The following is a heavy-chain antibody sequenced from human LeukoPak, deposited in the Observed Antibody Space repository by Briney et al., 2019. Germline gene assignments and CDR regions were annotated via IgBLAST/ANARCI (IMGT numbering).Heavy chain of an antibody. Sequence: GGSLRLSCAASGFTFDDYGMSWVRQAPGKGLEWVSGINWNGGSTGYADSVKGRFTISRGNAKNSLYLQMNSLRAEDTALYYCARGSGFADTYYYDGSGYYLSDYWGQGTLVTVSS. D-gene: IGHD3-22*01. CDR1: GFTFDDYG. CDR3: ARGSGFADTYYYDGSGYYLSDY. V-gene: IGHV3-20*04. CDR2: INWNGGST. J-gene: IGHJ4*02.